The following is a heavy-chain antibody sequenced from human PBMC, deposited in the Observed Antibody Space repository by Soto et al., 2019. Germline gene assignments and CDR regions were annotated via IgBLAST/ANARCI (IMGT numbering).Heavy chain of an antibody. V-gene: IGHV3-53*01. J-gene: IGHJ4*02. CDR1: GLTVSSSY. Sequence: PGGSLRLSCAASGLTVSSSYMSWGRQAPGKGLQWVSVIYSAGSTYYANSVKGRFTISRDISTNMVYLQMSSLTDEDPAVYYCARARGPEYSSAIFFDIWGQGALVAVSS. D-gene: IGHD5-18*01. CDR2: IYSAGST. CDR3: ARARGPEYSSAIFFDI.